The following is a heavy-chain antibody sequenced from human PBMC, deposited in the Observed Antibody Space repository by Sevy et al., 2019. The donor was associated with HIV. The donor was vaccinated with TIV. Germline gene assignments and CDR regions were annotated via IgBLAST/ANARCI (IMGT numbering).Heavy chain of an antibody. CDR2: VSSDESNK. Sequence: GGSLRLSCAASGFTFINYGMYWVRQAPGKGLEWVAFVSSDESNKYYVESVKGRFTISRDNSKNTLYLQMNSLRPEDRAVYYCARDAQRLPVGELSRIPSARGGMDVWGQGTAVTVSS. V-gene: IGHV3-33*07. D-gene: IGHD3-16*02. CDR1: GFTFINYG. CDR3: ARDAQRLPVGELSRIPSARGGMDV. J-gene: IGHJ6*02.